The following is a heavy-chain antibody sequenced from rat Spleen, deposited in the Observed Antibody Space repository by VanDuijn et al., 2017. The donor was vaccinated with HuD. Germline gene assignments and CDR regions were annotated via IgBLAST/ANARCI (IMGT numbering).Heavy chain of an antibody. CDR3: VRLYNNHGYWYFDF. D-gene: IGHD1-5*01. CDR1: GLSFSNYD. J-gene: IGHJ1*01. V-gene: IGHV5-22*01. Sequence: EVQLVESGGGLVQPGRSMKLSCAASGLSFSNYDMAWVRQAPTKGLEWVASIKFEDFTPYYRDSVMGRFTISRDDGESTLYLQMNSVRSEDTATYYCVRLYNNHGYWYFDFWGPGTMVTVSS. CDR2: IKFEDFTP.